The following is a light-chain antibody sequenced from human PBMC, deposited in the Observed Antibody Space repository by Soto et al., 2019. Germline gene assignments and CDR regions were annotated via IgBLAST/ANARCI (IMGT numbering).Light chain of an antibody. J-gene: IGLJ2*01. V-gene: IGLV2-14*01. Sequence: QSALTQPASVSGSPGQSITISCTGTSSDVGGYNYVSWYQQHPGKAPKLMIYEVSNRPSGVSNRFSGSKSGNTASLTISGLQAEDEDDYYCSSYPSSSTVVFGGGTKVTVL. CDR2: EVS. CDR1: SSDVGGYNY. CDR3: SSYPSSSTVV.